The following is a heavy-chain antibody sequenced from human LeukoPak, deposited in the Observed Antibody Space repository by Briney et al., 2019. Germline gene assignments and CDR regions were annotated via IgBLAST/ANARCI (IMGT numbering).Heavy chain of an antibody. J-gene: IGHJ3*02. CDR2: INSDGSRT. CDR1: GFTFSTYW. Sequence: GGSLRLSCAASGFTFSTYWMHWVRQAPGKGLVWVSRINSDGSRTTYADSVKGRFTISRDNAKNTLYLQMNSLRTEDTAVYYCARPETQYSSGLDGFDIGGQGTMVTVSS. V-gene: IGHV3-74*01. D-gene: IGHD6-19*01. CDR3: ARPETQYSSGLDGFDI.